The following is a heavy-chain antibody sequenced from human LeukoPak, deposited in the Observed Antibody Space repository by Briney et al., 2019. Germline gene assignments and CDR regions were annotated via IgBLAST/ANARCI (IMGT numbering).Heavy chain of an antibody. Sequence: LVKVSCKASGFTFTSSAVQWVRQARGQRLEWIGWIVVGSGNTNYAQKFQERVTITRDMSTSTAYMELSSLRSEDTAVYYCAAVGTSIAPSDYWGQGTLVTVSS. CDR2: IVVGSGNT. V-gene: IGHV1-58*01. J-gene: IGHJ4*02. CDR3: AAVGTSIAPSDY. CDR1: GFTFTSSA. D-gene: IGHD6-6*01.